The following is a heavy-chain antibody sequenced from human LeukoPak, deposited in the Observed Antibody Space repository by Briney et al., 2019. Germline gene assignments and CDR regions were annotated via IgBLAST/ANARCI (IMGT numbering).Heavy chain of an antibody. D-gene: IGHD3/OR15-3a*01. V-gene: IGHV4-39*01. Sequence: SETEPLTCTVSGDSVSSSTYYWGWIRQPPGKGLEWIGSINNGGNTYYNPSLKSRVTLSVDTSKNQFSLKLSSVTAADTAVYYCARRRTRSYSDYWGQGTLVTVSS. CDR3: ARRRTRSYSDY. CDR2: INNGGNT. CDR1: GDSVSSSTYY. J-gene: IGHJ4*02.